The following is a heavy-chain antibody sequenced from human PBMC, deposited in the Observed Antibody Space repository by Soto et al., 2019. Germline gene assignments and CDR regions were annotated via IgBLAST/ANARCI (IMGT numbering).Heavy chain of an antibody. Sequence: QVQLVQSGAEVKKPGASVKVSCKASGYSFTSYEIYWVRQATGQGLEGMGWMNPNSGNTGDSQKLQGRVTTPRNTSISPAYMELTSPRSEDTAVYYCARGPDLVYHYYSYMGVWGKGTTVTVPS. CDR2: MNPNSGNT. D-gene: IGHD6-6*01. J-gene: IGHJ6*03. V-gene: IGHV1-8*01. CDR3: ARGPDLVYHYYSYMGV. CDR1: GYSFTSYE.